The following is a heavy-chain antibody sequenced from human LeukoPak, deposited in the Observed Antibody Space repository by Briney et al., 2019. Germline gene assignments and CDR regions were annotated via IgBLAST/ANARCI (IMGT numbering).Heavy chain of an antibody. CDR2: ISGSGGST. V-gene: IGHV3-23*01. CDR3: ARTQTEYSYGHPYCFDY. J-gene: IGHJ4*02. D-gene: IGHD5-18*01. CDR1: GFTFSSYA. Sequence: GGSLRLSCAASGFTFSSYAMSWVRQAPGKGLEWVSAISGSGGSTYYADSVRGRFTISRDNSKNTLYLQMNSLRAEDTAVYYCARTQTEYSYGHPYCFDYWGQGTLVTVSS.